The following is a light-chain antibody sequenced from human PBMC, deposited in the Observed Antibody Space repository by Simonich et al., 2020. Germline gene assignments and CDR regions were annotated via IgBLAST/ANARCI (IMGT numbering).Light chain of an antibody. CDR3: SSYTSSSTLF. J-gene: IGLJ2*01. CDR2: DVS. V-gene: IGLV2-14*01. CDR1: SCDAGGYNY. Sequence: QSALTHPAPVSRPPGPSLPLSSPETSCDAGGYNYASWYQQPPGKAPRVTIYDVSKLASGVSNRFSGSNSCKTASLTISCLQAEDEADYNCSSYTSSSTLFFGGVSKLTVL.